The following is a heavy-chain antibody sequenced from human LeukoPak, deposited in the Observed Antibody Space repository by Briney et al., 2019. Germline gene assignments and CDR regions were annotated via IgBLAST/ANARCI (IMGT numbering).Heavy chain of an antibody. CDR2: IYYSGST. Sequence: SEALSLTCTVSGGSISSYYWSWIRQPPGKGLEWIGYIYYSGSTNYNPSLKSRVTISVDTSKNQFSLKLSSVTAADTAVYYCARDRFGEYGTQFDYWGQGTLVTVSS. V-gene: IGHV4-59*01. CDR3: ARDRFGEYGTQFDY. D-gene: IGHD4-17*01. J-gene: IGHJ4*02. CDR1: GGSISSYY.